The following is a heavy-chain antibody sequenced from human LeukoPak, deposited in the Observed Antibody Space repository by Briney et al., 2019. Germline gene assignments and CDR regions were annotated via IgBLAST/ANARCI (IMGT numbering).Heavy chain of an antibody. J-gene: IGHJ4*02. CDR2: IYYSGST. D-gene: IGHD4-11*01. V-gene: IGHV4-59*01. Sequence: KPSETLSLTCTVSGGSISSYYWSWIRQPPGKGLEWIGYIYYSGSTSYNPSLKSRVTISVDTSKNQFSLKLSSVTAADTAVYYCARAYYSNYAPYYFDYWGQGTLVTVSS. CDR1: GGSISSYY. CDR3: ARAYYSNYAPYYFDY.